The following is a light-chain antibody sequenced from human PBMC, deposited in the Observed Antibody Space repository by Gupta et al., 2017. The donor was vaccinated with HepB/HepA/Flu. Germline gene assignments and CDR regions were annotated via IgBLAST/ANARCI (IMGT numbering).Light chain of an antibody. V-gene: IGLV2-14*03. Sequence: QSALTQPASVSGSPGQSITILCTGTSSDLGFYNYVSWYQQHPGKAPKLMIYDVTNRPSGVSDRFSGSKSGNTASLTISGLQAEDEADYYCSSYTTISAPVFGGGTKLTVL. CDR1: SSDLGFYNY. CDR2: DVT. J-gene: IGLJ3*02. CDR3: SSYTTISAPV.